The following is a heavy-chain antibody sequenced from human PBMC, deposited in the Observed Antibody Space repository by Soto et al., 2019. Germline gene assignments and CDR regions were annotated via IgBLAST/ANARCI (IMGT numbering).Heavy chain of an antibody. D-gene: IGHD2-15*01. Sequence: ASVKVSCKVSGYTLTELSMHWVRQAPGKGLEWMGGFDPEDGETIYAQKFQGRVTMTEDTSTDTAYMELSSLRSEDTAVYYCATVRDIVVVVAADDAFDIWGQGTMVTVSS. CDR1: GYTLTELS. V-gene: IGHV1-24*01. CDR3: ATVRDIVVVVAADDAFDI. CDR2: FDPEDGET. J-gene: IGHJ3*02.